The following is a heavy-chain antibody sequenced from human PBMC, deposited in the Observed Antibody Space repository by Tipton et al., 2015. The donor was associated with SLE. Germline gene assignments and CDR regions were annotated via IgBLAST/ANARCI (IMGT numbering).Heavy chain of an antibody. D-gene: IGHD3-22*01. J-gene: IGHJ4*02. CDR2: ITNSGYST. Sequence: SLRLSCATSGFTFRSYEMDWVRQAPGKGLEWISHITNSGYSTSYADSVKGRFTISRHIFNNTVSLQMNSLRTEDTAVYYCARDEYRYDATGYHLLGHFDFWGQGTLVTVSS. CDR3: ARDEYRYDATGYHLLGHFDF. CDR1: GFTFRSYE. V-gene: IGHV3-48*03.